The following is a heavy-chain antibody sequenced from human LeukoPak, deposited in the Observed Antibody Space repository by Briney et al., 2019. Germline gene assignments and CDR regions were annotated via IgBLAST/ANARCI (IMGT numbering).Heavy chain of an antibody. V-gene: IGHV3-64D*06. Sequence: PGGSLRLSCSASGFTFSSYAMHWVRQAPGKGLEYVSAISSNGGSTYYADSVKGRFTISRDNSKNTLYLQMSSLRAEDTAVYYCVRGHGDYVRYYYGMDVWGQGTTVTVSS. CDR2: ISSNGGST. CDR3: VRGHGDYVRYYYGMDV. CDR1: GFTFSSYA. D-gene: IGHD4-17*01. J-gene: IGHJ6*02.